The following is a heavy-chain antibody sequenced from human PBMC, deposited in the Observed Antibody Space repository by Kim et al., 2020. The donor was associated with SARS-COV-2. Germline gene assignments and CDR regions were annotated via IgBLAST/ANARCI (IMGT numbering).Heavy chain of an antibody. CDR1: GYSFTSYW. CDR3: ARQDLSGYYLAYFDY. Sequence: GESLKISCKGSGYSFTSYWIGWVRQMPGKGLEWMGIIYPGDSDTRYSPSFQGQVTISADKSISTAYLQWSSLKASDTAMYYCARQDLSGYYLAYFDYWGQGTLVTVSS. D-gene: IGHD3-22*01. V-gene: IGHV5-51*01. J-gene: IGHJ4*02. CDR2: IYPGDSDT.